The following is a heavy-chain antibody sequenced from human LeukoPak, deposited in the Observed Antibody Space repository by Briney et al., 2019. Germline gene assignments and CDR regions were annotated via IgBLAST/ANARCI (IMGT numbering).Heavy chain of an antibody. CDR1: VFTFSIFW. J-gene: IGHJ4*02. CDR2: NNSDGSST. CDR3: ASDPWLDCIDY. V-gene: IGHV3-74*01. D-gene: IGHD6-19*01. Sequence: GGTLRLSCAPSVFTFSIFWTHWAPQAPGKGLVCVSRNNSDGSSTSYADSEKGRFNISRDNAENTLYMQMNSLRAEDTAVYYCASDPWLDCIDYWGQGTLVTVS.